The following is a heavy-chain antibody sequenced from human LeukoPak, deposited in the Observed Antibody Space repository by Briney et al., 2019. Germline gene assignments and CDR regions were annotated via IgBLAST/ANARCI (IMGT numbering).Heavy chain of an antibody. CDR3: ASRSSSGSFDY. D-gene: IGHD3-22*01. CDR1: GFTFSDYY. V-gene: IGHV3-11*03. J-gene: IGHJ4*02. CDR2: ISSSSSYT. Sequence: GALRLSCAASGFTFSDYYVSWIRRAPGKGLEWISFISSSSSYTNYADSVKGRFTISRDNAKNSLYLQMHRLRAEDTAMYYCASRSSSGSFDYWGQGTLVTVSS.